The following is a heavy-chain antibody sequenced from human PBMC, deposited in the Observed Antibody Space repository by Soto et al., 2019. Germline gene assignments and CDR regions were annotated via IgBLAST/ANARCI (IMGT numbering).Heavy chain of an antibody. D-gene: IGHD3-10*01. CDR1: GFTFSSYG. CDR3: AKVPSLMGSRPFDY. V-gene: IGHV3-30*18. J-gene: IGHJ4*02. CDR2: ISYDGSNK. Sequence: QVQLVESGGGVVQPGRSLRLSCAASGFTFSSYGMHWVRQAPGKGLEWVAVISYDGSNKYYADSVKGRFTISRDNSKNTLYLQMNSLRAEDTAVYYCAKVPSLMGSRPFDYWGQGTLVTVSP.